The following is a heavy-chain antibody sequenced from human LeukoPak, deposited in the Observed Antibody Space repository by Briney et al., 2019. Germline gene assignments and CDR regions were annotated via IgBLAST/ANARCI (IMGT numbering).Heavy chain of an antibody. V-gene: IGHV3-48*03. CDR1: GFTFSSYE. Sequence: GGSLRLSCAASGFTFSSYELNWVRQAPGKGLEWASYISSSGSTIYYADSVKGRFTISRDNAKNSLYLQMNSLRAEDTAVYYCAELGITMIGGVWGKGTTVTISS. CDR3: AELGITMIGGV. D-gene: IGHD3-10*02. J-gene: IGHJ6*04. CDR2: ISSSGSTI.